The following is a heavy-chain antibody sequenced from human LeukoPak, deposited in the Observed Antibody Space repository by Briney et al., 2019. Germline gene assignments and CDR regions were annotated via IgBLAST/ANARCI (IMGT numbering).Heavy chain of an antibody. CDR1: GYTFTGYY. J-gene: IGHJ6*03. CDR2: INPNSGST. D-gene: IGHD2-15*01. CDR3: AREYRGVVAASPYYYYYYMDV. V-gene: IGHV1-2*02. Sequence: GASVKVSCKASGYTFTGYYMHWVRQAPGQGLEWMGWINPNSGSTNYAQKFQGRVTMTRDTSISTAYMELSRLRSDDTAVYYCAREYRGVVAASPYYYYYYMDVWGKGTTVTISS.